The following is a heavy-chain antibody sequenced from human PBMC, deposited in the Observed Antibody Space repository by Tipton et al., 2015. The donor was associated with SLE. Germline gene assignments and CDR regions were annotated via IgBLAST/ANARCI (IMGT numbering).Heavy chain of an antibody. CDR2: IWYDGSNK. D-gene: IGHD4-17*01. Sequence: RSLRLSCAASGFTFSSYGMHWVRQAPGKGLEWVAVIWYDGSNKYYADSVKGRFTISRDNSKNTLYPQMNSLRAEDTAVYYCASTTAGYFDYWGQGTLVTVSS. CDR1: GFTFSSYG. V-gene: IGHV3-33*01. J-gene: IGHJ4*02. CDR3: ASTTAGYFDY.